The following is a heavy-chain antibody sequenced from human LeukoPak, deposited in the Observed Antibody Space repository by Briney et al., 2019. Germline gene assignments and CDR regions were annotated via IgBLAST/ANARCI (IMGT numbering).Heavy chain of an antibody. J-gene: IGHJ5*02. CDR1: GYSFIDYW. CDR3: ACRMFASNWFQP. Sequence: PGDSLKISCQGSGYSFIDYWIGWVRQMPGKGLEWMAVIYPGDSRTGYNPSFQGQVTISADKSINTAYLEWNSLKASDTALYYCACRMFASNWFQPWGQGTLVTVSS. V-gene: IGHV5-51*01. D-gene: IGHD3-10*02. CDR2: IYPGDSRT.